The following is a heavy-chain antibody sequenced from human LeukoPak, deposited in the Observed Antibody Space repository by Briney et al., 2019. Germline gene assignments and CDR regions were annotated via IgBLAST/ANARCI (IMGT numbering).Heavy chain of an antibody. V-gene: IGHV3-23*05. CDR2: LDESGSAT. D-gene: IGHD1-14*01. CDR3: AKKGSLVSPGNHFDY. CDR1: GFTFSSYA. J-gene: IGHJ4*02. Sequence: GGSLRLSCAASGFTFSSYAMSWVRQAPGQGLEWVSSLDESGSATYYADSVKGRFTISRDNSKNTLYLQMDSLRAEDTAVYYCAKKGSLVSPGNHFDYWGQGTLVTVSS.